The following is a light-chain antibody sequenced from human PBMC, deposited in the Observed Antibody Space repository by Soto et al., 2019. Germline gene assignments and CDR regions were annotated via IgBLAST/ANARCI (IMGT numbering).Light chain of an antibody. CDR2: DVT. CDR3: CSYAGSYTYV. V-gene: IGLV2-11*01. J-gene: IGLJ1*01. CDR1: SSDVGAYKY. Sequence: QSVLTQPRSVSGSPGQSVTISCTGTSSDVGAYKYVSWYQHHPGKAPRLMIYDVTKRPSGVPDRFSGSKSGNTASLPISGLQADDEADYFCCSYAGSYTYVFATGTKLTVL.